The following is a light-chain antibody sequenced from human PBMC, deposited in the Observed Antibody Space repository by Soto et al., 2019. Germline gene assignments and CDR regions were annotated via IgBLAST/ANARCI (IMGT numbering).Light chain of an antibody. CDR1: SSDVGGYNY. J-gene: IGLJ1*01. V-gene: IGLV2-11*01. CDR2: DVK. CDR3: CSYAGSYTFV. Sequence: QSALTQPRSVSGSPGQSVTISCTGTSSDVGGYNYVSWYQQYPGKAPKVMIYDVKTRPSGVPDRFSGSKSGNTASLTISGLQAEDEAYYYCCSYAGSYTFVFGPGAKVTVL.